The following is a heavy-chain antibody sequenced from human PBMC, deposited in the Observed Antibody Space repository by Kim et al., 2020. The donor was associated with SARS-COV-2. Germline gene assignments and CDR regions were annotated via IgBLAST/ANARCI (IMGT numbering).Heavy chain of an antibody. CDR3: AKGDCSSDSCYTTDS. Sequence: DSVKVRFTPSRDNSMNTLYLQMNSLRAEDTALYYCAKGDCSSDSCYTTDSWGRGTLVTVSS. J-gene: IGHJ4*02. V-gene: IGHV3-23*01. D-gene: IGHD2-2*02.